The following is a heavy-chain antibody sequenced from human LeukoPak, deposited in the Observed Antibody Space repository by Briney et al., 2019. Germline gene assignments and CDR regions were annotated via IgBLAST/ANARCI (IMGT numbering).Heavy chain of an antibody. CDR3: ARGHVLVPAATDY. J-gene: IGHJ4*02. CDR2: MNPDNGNT. D-gene: IGHD2-2*01. V-gene: IGHV1-8*02. CDR1: GYTFTSYY. Sequence: ASVKVSCKASGYTFTSYYMHWVRQATGQGLEWMGWMNPDNGNTGFAQNFQGRVTMTRNISISTAYMALSSLRSGDTAVYYCARGHVLVPAATDYWGQGTLVTVSS.